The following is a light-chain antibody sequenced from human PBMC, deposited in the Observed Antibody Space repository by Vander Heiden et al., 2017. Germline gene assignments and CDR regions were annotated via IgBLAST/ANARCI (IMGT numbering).Light chain of an antibody. CDR2: EDN. CDR3: QSYDSSDQGV. V-gene: IGLV6-57*02. J-gene: IGLJ2*01. Sequence: FMLTQPHPMSESPGKTVTISCTAYGGSIAGNYVQWFQQRPGGAPTTVIYEDNRRLSGVPDRFSGSIDRSSNSASLTISGLKTEDEADYYCQSYDSSDQGVFGGGTKLTVL. CDR1: GGSIAGNY.